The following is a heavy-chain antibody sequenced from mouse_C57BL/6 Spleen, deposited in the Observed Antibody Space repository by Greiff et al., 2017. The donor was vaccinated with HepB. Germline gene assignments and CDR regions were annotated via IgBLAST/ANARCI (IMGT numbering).Heavy chain of an antibody. Sequence: EVKLVESGGDLVKPGGSLKLSCAASGFTFSDYGMHWVRQAPEKGLEWVAYISSGSSTIYYADTVKGRFTISRDNAKNTLFLQMTSLRSEDTAMYYCARTPYGSSPGYFDYWGQGTTLTVSS. V-gene: IGHV5-17*01. CDR1: GFTFSDYG. D-gene: IGHD1-1*01. CDR2: ISSGSSTI. CDR3: ARTPYGSSPGYFDY. J-gene: IGHJ2*01.